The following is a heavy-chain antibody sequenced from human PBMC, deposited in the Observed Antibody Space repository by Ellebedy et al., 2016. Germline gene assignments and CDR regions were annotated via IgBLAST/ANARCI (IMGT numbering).Heavy chain of an antibody. Sequence: ASVKVSCXASGYTFTNYDINWVRQATGQGLEWMGWMNPNNGNSGYSQKFQGRVTMTRNTSISTAYMELSSLRSEDTAVYYCARESMVRGVNVYYYGMDVWGQGTTVTVSS. J-gene: IGHJ6*02. CDR2: MNPNNGNS. CDR3: ARESMVRGVNVYYYGMDV. D-gene: IGHD3-10*01. V-gene: IGHV1-8*01. CDR1: GYTFTNYD.